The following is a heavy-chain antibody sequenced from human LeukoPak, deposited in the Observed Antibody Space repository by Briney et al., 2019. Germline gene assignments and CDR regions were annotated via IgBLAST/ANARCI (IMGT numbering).Heavy chain of an antibody. CDR2: ISKDGSDK. D-gene: IGHD1-7*01. Sequence: GGSLRLSCAASGFTFSDYAMHWVRQAPGKGLEWVAVISKDGSDKYYPGSVRGRFTISRDHSKNTIYLQMDSLRAEDTAIYYCARDYWWNYDYWGQGTLVTVSS. J-gene: IGHJ4*02. CDR1: GFTFSDYA. CDR3: ARDYWWNYDY. V-gene: IGHV3-30-3*01.